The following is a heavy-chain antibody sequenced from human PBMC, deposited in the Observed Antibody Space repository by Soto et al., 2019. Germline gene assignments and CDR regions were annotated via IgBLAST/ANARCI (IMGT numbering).Heavy chain of an antibody. V-gene: IGHV3-33*01. Sequence: PGGSLRLSCAASGFTFSSYGMHWVRQAPGKGLEWVAVIWYDGSNKYYADSVKGRFTISRDNSKNTLYLQMNSLRAEDTAVYYCARDPGNIAAAGTFDYWGQGTLVTVSS. D-gene: IGHD6-13*01. CDR1: GFTFSSYG. J-gene: IGHJ4*02. CDR2: IWYDGSNK. CDR3: ARDPGNIAAAGTFDY.